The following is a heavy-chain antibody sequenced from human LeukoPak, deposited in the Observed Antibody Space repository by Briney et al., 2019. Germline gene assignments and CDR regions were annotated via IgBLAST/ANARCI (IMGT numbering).Heavy chain of an antibody. J-gene: IGHJ4*02. CDR2: INPNNGAT. CDR3: ARVNNYYDSSGDYLYYFDS. Sequence: XCKAXGYTFTGYFMHWVRQAPGQGLEWMGWINPNNGATNYAQNFQGRVTMTRDTSISTAYMELSRLRSDDTAVYYCARVNNYYDSSGDYLYYFDSWGQGTLVTVSS. D-gene: IGHD3-22*01. V-gene: IGHV1-2*02. CDR1: GYTFTGYF.